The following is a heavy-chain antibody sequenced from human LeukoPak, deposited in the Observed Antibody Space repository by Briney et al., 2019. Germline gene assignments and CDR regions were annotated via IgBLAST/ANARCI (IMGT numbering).Heavy chain of an antibody. CDR1: GFTFADYA. V-gene: IGHV3-9*01. Sequence: GRSLRLSCAASGFTFADYAMQWVRQAPGKGLEWVSGISWNSGSIGYADSVKGRFTISRDNAKNSLYLQMNSLRAEDTALYYCAKADSSGGAFDIWGQGTMVTVSS. D-gene: IGHD6-19*01. CDR2: ISWNSGSI. J-gene: IGHJ3*02. CDR3: AKADSSGGAFDI.